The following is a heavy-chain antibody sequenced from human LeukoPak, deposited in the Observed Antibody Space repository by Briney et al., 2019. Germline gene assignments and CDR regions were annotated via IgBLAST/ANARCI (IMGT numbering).Heavy chain of an antibody. Sequence: SETLSLTCTVSGGSISSSRYYWGWIRQPPGKGLEWIGSISYSGSTYYNPSLKSRVTISVDTSKNQFSLKLSSATAADTAVYYCARTEPFGSHNWFDPWGQGTLVTVSS. V-gene: IGHV4-39*01. CDR3: ARTEPFGSHNWFDP. CDR1: GGSISSSRYY. J-gene: IGHJ5*02. D-gene: IGHD3-3*01. CDR2: ISYSGST.